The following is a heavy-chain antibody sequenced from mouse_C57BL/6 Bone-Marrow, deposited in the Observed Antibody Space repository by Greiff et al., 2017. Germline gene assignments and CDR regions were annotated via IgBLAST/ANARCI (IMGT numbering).Heavy chain of an antibody. D-gene: IGHD1-1*01. Sequence: QVQLQQSGAELARPGASVKLSCKASGYTFTSYGISWVKQRTGQGLEWIGEIDPRSGNTYYNEKFKGKATLTADKSSSTAYMELRSLTSEDSAVYFCARLRVYYYGSSFAWFAYWGQGTLVTVSA. CDR2: IDPRSGNT. J-gene: IGHJ3*01. CDR1: GYTFTSYG. V-gene: IGHV1-81*01. CDR3: ARLRVYYYGSSFAWFAY.